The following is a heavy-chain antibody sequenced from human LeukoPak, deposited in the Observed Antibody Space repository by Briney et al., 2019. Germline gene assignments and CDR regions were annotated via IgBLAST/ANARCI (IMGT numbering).Heavy chain of an antibody. Sequence: PGGSLRLSCAASGFTFSNYWIYWVRQVPGKGLVWVSRISPDGKDTSHAGSVKGRFTISRDNAKNTLYLQMNSLRAEDTAVYYCAELGITMIGGVWGKGTTVTISS. CDR3: AELGITMIGGV. CDR2: ISPDGKDT. D-gene: IGHD3-10*02. CDR1: GFTFSNYW. V-gene: IGHV3-74*01. J-gene: IGHJ6*04.